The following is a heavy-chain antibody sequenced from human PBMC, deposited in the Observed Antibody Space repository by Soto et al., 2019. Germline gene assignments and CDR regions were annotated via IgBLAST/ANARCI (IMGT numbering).Heavy chain of an antibody. CDR2: IYHSGST. Sequence: QVQLQESGPGLVKPSGTLSLTCAVSGGSISSSNWWSWVRQPPGKGLEWIGEIYHSGSTNYNPSLKSRVTISVDKSKNQFSLKLSSVTAVDTAVYYCARVRQGSGWYPRPVAFDIWGQGTMVTVSS. CDR1: GGSISSSNW. D-gene: IGHD6-19*01. V-gene: IGHV4-4*02. CDR3: ARVRQGSGWYPRPVAFDI. J-gene: IGHJ3*02.